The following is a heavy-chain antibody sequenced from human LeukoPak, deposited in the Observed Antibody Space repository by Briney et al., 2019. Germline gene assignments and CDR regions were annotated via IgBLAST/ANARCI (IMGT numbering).Heavy chain of an antibody. CDR1: GGTFSSYA. CDR2: IIPIFGTA. D-gene: IGHD5-18*01. V-gene: IGHV1-69*06. J-gene: IGHJ6*03. Sequence: SVKVSCKASGGTFSSYAISWVRQAPGQGLEWMGGIIPIFGTANYAQKFQGRVTITADKSTSTAYMELSSLRSEDTAVYYCARDLQGYSYGYYYYYMDVWGKGTTVTVSS. CDR3: ARDLQGYSYGYYYYYMDV.